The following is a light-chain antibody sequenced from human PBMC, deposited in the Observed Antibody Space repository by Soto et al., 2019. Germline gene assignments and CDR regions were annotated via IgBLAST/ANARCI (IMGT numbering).Light chain of an antibody. CDR3: SSYSTTSTLV. CDR2: DVS. V-gene: IGLV2-14*03. Sequence: QSVLTQPPSTSGSPGQSVTISCTGTSSDIGHYDYVSWYQQQPGKAPKLIIYDVSNRPSGVSNRFSGSKSGNTASLTISGLQAEDEADYYCSSYSTTSTLVFGSGTKLTVL. J-gene: IGLJ1*01. CDR1: SSDIGHYDY.